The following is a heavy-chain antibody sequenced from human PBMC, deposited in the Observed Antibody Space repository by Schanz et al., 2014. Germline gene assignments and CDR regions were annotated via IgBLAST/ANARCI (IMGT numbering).Heavy chain of an antibody. D-gene: IGHD3-10*01. Sequence: EVQLVESGGGLVKPGGSLRLSCAASGFTFSNSWMSWVRQAPGKGLEWVGRIKSKTDGGTADYAAPVKGRFTISRDDSKTTLYLQMDSLKTEDTAVYYCTTVQYYYGSGSYRGRGYLYYFDLWGRGTLVTVSS. CDR1: GFTFSNSW. CDR3: TTVQYYYGSGSYRGRGYLYYFDL. V-gene: IGHV3-15*01. CDR2: IKSKTDGGTA. J-gene: IGHJ2*01.